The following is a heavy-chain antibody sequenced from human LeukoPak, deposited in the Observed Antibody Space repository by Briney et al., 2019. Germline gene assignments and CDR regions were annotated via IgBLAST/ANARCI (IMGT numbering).Heavy chain of an antibody. D-gene: IGHD6-13*01. V-gene: IGHV3-23*01. Sequence: GGSLRLPCAASGFTFSSYAMSWVRQAPGKGLEWVSAISGSGGSTYYADSVKGRFTISRDNSKNSLYLQMSSLRAEDTAVYYCASRAIAAAGSPPGYFDYWGQGTLVTVSS. CDR1: GFTFSSYA. J-gene: IGHJ4*02. CDR2: ISGSGGST. CDR3: ASRAIAAAGSPPGYFDY.